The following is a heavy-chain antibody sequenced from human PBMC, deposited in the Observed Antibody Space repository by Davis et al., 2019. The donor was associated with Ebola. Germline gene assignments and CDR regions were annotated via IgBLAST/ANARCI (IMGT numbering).Heavy chain of an antibody. CDR2: LSGSGGST. D-gene: IGHD4-17*01. Sequence: GESLKISCAASGFTFSSYAMSWVRQAPGKGLEWVSALSGSGGSTYYADSVKGRFTISRDNSKNTLYLQMNSMRAEDTAVYYCAKQGTVTALYGMDVWGQGTTVTVSS. CDR3: AKQGTVTALYGMDV. J-gene: IGHJ6*02. CDR1: GFTFSSYA. V-gene: IGHV3-23*01.